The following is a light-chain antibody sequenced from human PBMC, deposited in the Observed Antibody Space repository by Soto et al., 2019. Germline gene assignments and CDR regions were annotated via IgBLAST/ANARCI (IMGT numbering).Light chain of an antibody. CDR1: QSVSSSH. CDR2: GAS. CDR3: QQYSSLPPRYT. V-gene: IGKV3-20*01. Sequence: EIVLTQSPGTLSLSPGERATLSCRASQSVSSSHLAWYQQKPGQAPRLLIYGASSRAPGILDRLSGSGSGTDFTLSISRLEPEDFAVYYCQQYSSLPPRYTFGQGTKLEIK. J-gene: IGKJ2*01.